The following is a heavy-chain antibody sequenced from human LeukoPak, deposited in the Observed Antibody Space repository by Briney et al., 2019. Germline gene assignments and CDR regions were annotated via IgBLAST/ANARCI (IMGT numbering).Heavy chain of an antibody. CDR1: GFTFDDYA. Sequence: GRSLRLSCAASGFTFDDYAMHWVRQAPGKGLELVSGISWNSGSIGYADSMKGRFTISRDNAKNSLYLQMNSLRAEDTALYYCAKDIDGVVRAFDIWGQGTMVTVSS. CDR3: AKDIDGVVRAFDI. CDR2: ISWNSGSI. V-gene: IGHV3-9*01. D-gene: IGHD4-23*01. J-gene: IGHJ3*02.